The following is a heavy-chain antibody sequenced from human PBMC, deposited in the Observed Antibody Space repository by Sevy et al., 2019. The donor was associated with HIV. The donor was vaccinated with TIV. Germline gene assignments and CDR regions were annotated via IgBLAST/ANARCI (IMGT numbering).Heavy chain of an antibody. D-gene: IGHD5-12*01. J-gene: IGHJ6*02. V-gene: IGHV3-7*01. Sequence: GGSLRLSCAASGFTFNSYWMSWVRQAPGKGLEWVANIKQDGTEKYYVDSVKGRFTISRDNSQNSLFLQMNTLRAEDTAVYYCAREGSPYDTYYYYYGMDVWGQGTTVTVSS. CDR1: GFTFNSYW. CDR3: AREGSPYDTYYYYYGMDV. CDR2: IKQDGTEK.